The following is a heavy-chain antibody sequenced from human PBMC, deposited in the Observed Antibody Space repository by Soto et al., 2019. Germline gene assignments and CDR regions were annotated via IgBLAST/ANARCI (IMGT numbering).Heavy chain of an antibody. CDR1: GGSVSSTDYY. Sequence: SETLSLTCTVSGGSVSSTDYYWNWIRQPPGKGLEWIGYIFSSGTTYYNPSLKSRLTMSLDTSQNQFSLKLNSVTAADTAVYFCARVPSPFDFYYAMDVWGQGTTVTVSS. J-gene: IGHJ6*02. V-gene: IGHV4-30-4*02. CDR2: IFSSGTT. CDR3: ARVPSPFDFYYAMDV. D-gene: IGHD3-16*01.